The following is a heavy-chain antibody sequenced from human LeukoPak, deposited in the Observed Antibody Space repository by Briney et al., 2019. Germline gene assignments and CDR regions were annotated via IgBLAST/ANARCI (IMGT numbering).Heavy chain of an antibody. CDR3: ARRRDSGSLQHFDY. D-gene: IGHD1-26*01. CDR1: GFSFGAYL. V-gene: IGHV3-49*04. Sequence: GGSLRLSCTASGFSFGAYLISWVRQAPGEGLEWVGFIRGKAYGGTPEYAASVKGRFTISRDDSKSIASLQMNSLKTEDTAVYYCARRRDSGSLQHFDYWGQGTLVTVSS. CDR2: IRGKAYGGTP. J-gene: IGHJ4*02.